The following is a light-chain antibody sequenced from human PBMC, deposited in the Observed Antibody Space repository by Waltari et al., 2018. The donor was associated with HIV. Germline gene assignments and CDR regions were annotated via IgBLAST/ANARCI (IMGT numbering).Light chain of an antibody. Sequence: DIQMTQSPSSLSASLGDSVVITCRASQAISTYLNWYQQKPGKAPVLLVYSAYKLQPGAPSRFRGAGSGKDFSLSTSGLQTEDFATYFCQQSYGFPFNFGPGT. V-gene: IGKV1-39*01. CDR2: SAY. CDR3: QQSYGFPFN. J-gene: IGKJ3*01. CDR1: QAISTY.